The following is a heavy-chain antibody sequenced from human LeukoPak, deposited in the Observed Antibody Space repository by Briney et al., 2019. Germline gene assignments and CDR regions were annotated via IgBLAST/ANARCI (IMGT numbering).Heavy chain of an antibody. Sequence: ASVKVSCKASGDTFTSYDINWVRQAPGQGLEWMGWMNPNSGNTGYAQRFQGRVTMTRDTSISTAYMELSSLRLEDTAVYYCARGNPYCSSASCYNFWGQGTLVTVSA. D-gene: IGHD2-2*02. J-gene: IGHJ4*02. CDR1: GDTFTSYD. V-gene: IGHV1-8*01. CDR2: MNPNSGNT. CDR3: ARGNPYCSSASCYNF.